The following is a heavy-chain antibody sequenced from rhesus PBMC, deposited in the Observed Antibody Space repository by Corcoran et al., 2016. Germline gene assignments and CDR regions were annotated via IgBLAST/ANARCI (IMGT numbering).Heavy chain of an antibody. J-gene: IGHJ4*01. CDR1: GYSISSGYG. V-gene: IGHV4-122*02. CDR2: ISYSGST. D-gene: IGHD3-40*01. CDR3: ARGYDFDY. Sequence: QLQLQESGPGLVKPSETLSLTCAVSGYSISSGYGWSWIRQPPGKGLEWIGYISYSGSTSYNPSLKSRVTISRDTSKNQFSLKLSSVTAADTAVYYCARGYDFDYWGQGVLVTVSS.